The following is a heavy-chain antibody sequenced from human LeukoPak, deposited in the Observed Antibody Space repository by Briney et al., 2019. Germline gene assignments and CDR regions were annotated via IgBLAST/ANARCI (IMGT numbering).Heavy chain of an antibody. V-gene: IGHV1-69*13. D-gene: IGHD6-19*01. CDR3: ARVPRNLAVAGTDDY. CDR1: GGTFSSYA. J-gene: IGHJ4*02. CDR2: IIPIFGTA. Sequence: SVKVSCKASGGTFSSYAISWARQAPGQGLEWMGGIIPIFGTANYAQKFQGGVTITADESTSTAYMELSSLRSEDTAVYYCARVPRNLAVAGTDDYWGQGTLVTVSS.